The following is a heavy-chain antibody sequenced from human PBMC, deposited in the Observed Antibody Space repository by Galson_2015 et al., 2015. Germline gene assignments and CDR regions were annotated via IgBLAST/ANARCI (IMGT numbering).Heavy chain of an antibody. D-gene: IGHD6-19*01. CDR1: GFTFSSYA. Sequence: SLRLSCAASGFTFSSYAMSWVRQAPGKGLEWVSVISGSGGSTYYADSVKGRFTISRDNSKNTLYLQMKSLRAEDAAVYYCARDPSSSLDYYGMDVWGQGTTVTVSS. CDR3: ARDPSSSLDYYGMDV. V-gene: IGHV3-23*01. CDR2: ISGSGGST. J-gene: IGHJ6*02.